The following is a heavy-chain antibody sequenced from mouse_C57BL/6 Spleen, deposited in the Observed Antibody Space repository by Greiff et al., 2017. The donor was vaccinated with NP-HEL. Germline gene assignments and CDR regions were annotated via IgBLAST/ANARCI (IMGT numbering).Heavy chain of an antibody. D-gene: IGHD2-2*01. Sequence: EVQLVESGGDLVKPGGSPKLSCAASGFTFSSYGMSWVRQTPDKRLEWVATISSGGSYTYYPDSVKGRFTISRDNAKNTLYLQMSSLKSEDTAMYYCARPPSTMVTTGFAYWGQGTLVTVSA. V-gene: IGHV5-6*01. CDR3: ARPPSTMVTTGFAY. CDR2: ISSGGSYT. CDR1: GFTFSSYG. J-gene: IGHJ3*01.